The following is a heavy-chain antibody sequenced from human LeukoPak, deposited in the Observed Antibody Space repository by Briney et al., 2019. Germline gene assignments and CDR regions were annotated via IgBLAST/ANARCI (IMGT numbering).Heavy chain of an antibody. CDR1: GFTFSSYW. J-gene: IGHJ5*01. CDR3: AKEGAYPIITYDS. CDR2: IKRDGNEK. Sequence: GGSLRLSCAASGFTFSSYWMNWVRQAPGKGLEWVANIKRDGNEKNYVDSVKGRFSISRDNAKNSLYLRMDSLRAEDTAVYYCAKEGAYPIITYDSWGQGALVTVSS. D-gene: IGHD3-10*01. V-gene: IGHV3-7*01.